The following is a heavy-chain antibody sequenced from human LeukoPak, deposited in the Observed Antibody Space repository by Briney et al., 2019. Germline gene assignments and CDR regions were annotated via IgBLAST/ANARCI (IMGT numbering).Heavy chain of an antibody. CDR3: AREDNGGATDDGFDV. CDR1: GFAVSNKF. J-gene: IGHJ3*01. CDR2: IRVGDVT. D-gene: IGHD3-16*01. V-gene: IGHV3-53*01. Sequence: GGSLRLSCAASGFAVSNKFMYWVRQAPGKGLEWVSVIRVGDVTHYADSVKGRFTTSKDSSKNTVYLQMESLRVEDTAVYYCAREDNGGATDDGFDVWGHGTVVTVSS.